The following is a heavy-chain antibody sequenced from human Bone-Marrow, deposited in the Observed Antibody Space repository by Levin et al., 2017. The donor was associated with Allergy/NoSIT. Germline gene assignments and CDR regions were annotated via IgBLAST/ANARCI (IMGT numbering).Heavy chain of an antibody. J-gene: IGHJ4*02. Sequence: SETLSLTCTVSGGSLSSDGYSWSWIRQHPGKGLEWIAYIDYSGSTYYNPSLKSRGTISVDTSKSLFSLKLNSVTAADTAVYYCARAYHLKYYETSGYPDYWGQGTLVTVSS. CDR3: ARAYHLKYYETSGYPDY. D-gene: IGHD3-22*01. CDR1: GGSLSSDGYS. CDR2: IDYSGST. V-gene: IGHV4-31*03.